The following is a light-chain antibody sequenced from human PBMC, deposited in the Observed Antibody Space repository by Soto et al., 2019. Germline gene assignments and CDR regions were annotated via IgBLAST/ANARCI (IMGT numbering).Light chain of an antibody. CDR1: QTISSW. CDR2: KAS. CDR3: QHYNSYSEA. V-gene: IGKV1-5*03. J-gene: IGKJ1*01. Sequence: DIQMTQSPSTLSGSVGDRVTITCRASQTISSWLAWYQQKPGKAPKLLIYKASTLKSGVPSRFSGSGSRTEFTITISSLQPDDFAPYYCQHYNSYSEAFGQGPKVELK.